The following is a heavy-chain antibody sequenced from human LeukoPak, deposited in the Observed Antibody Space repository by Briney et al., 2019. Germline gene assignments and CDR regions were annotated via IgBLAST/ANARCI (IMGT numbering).Heavy chain of an antibody. J-gene: IGHJ1*01. CDR1: VYTFTSYG. Sequence: ASVKVSCKASVYTFTSYGISWVRQAPGQGLEWMGWSSAYNGNTNYAQKLQGRVTMTTDTSTSTAYMELRSLRSDDTAVYYCARGAVVVVVATLYFPHWGQRTLVTVSS. CDR2: SSAYNGNT. CDR3: ARGAVVVVVATLYFPH. D-gene: IGHD2-15*01. V-gene: IGHV1-18*01.